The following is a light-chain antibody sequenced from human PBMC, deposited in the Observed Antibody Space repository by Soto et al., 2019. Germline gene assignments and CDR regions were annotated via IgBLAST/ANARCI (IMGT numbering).Light chain of an antibody. J-gene: IGKJ4*01. Sequence: EIVLTQSPATLSLSPGERASLSCRASQSIRTYLAWYQQKPGQAPRLLIYDASNRATGIPARFSGSGSGTDFTLTISSLEAEDLAVYYCQQRANLPLTFGGGSKVEIK. CDR3: QQRANLPLT. V-gene: IGKV3-11*01. CDR1: QSIRTY. CDR2: DAS.